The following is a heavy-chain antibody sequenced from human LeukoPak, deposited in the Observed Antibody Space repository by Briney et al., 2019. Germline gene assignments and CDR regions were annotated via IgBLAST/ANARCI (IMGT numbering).Heavy chain of an antibody. CDR3: VRDNAYTFDY. CDR2: INTNGDSA. V-gene: IGHV3-74*01. J-gene: IGHJ4*01. D-gene: IGHD5-24*01. CDR1: GFKFSSYW. Sequence: GGSLRLSCAVSGFKFSSYWMNWVRQVPGKGLMWVAHINTNGDSANYADSVKGRFTVSRDNAKSTLSLQMNSLRAEDTAIYYCVRDNAYTFDYWGQGTLVTVSS.